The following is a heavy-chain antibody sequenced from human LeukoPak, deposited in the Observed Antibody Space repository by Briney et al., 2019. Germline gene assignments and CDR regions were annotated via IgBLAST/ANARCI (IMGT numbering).Heavy chain of an antibody. Sequence: ASVKVSCKASGYTFSSYSVHWVRQTPGQGLEWMGIINPSDGRTTYVQNFQGRATITRDTSTSTVYMELSSLRSEDTAVYYCARDPTVITSSRITIFGVVKGPHNWFDPWGQGTLVTVSS. V-gene: IGHV1-46*01. CDR3: ARDPTVITSSRITIFGVVKGPHNWFDP. D-gene: IGHD3-3*01. CDR1: GYTFSSYS. J-gene: IGHJ5*02. CDR2: INPSDGRT.